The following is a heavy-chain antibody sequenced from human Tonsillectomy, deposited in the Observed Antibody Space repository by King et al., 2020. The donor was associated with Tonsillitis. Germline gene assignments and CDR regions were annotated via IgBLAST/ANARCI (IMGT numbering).Heavy chain of an antibody. Sequence: QLQESGPGLVKPSETLSLSCTVSGGSITRYYWSWIRQPPGKGLERIGSIYYSGSTNYNPSLKSRVTISLDTSKNQFSLRLSSVTAADTAVYYCARPPQYCGGDCYSHYYMDVWGKGTTVTVSS. CDR2: IYYSGST. CDR3: ARPPQYCGGDCYSHYYMDV. D-gene: IGHD2-21*02. J-gene: IGHJ6*03. V-gene: IGHV4-59*08. CDR1: GGSITRYY.